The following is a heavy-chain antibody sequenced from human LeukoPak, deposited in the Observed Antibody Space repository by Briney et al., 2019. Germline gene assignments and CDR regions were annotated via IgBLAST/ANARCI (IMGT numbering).Heavy chain of an antibody. V-gene: IGHV3-21*01. CDR3: ARGGGAVGNDY. D-gene: IGHD3-16*01. Sequence: PGGSLRLSCATSGFTLSNYAMSWVRQAPGKGLEWVAAISSSSSYIYYADSVKGRFTISRDNAKNSLYLQMNSLRAKDTAVYYCARGGGAVGNDYWGQGTLVTVSS. CDR2: ISSSSSYI. CDR1: GFTLSNYA. J-gene: IGHJ4*02.